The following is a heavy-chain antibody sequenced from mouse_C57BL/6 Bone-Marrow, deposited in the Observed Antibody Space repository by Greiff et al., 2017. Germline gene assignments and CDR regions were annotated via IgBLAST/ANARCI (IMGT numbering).Heavy chain of an antibody. CDR3: ARRYGNYAFDY. V-gene: IGHV1-64*01. CDR2: IHPNSGST. D-gene: IGHD2-1*01. CDR1: GYTFTSYW. Sequence: VQLQQPGAELVKPGASVKLSCKASGYTFTSYWMHWVKQRPGQGLEWIGMIHPNSGSTNYHEKFKSKATLTVDKSSSTAYMQLSSLTSEDSAVYYCARRYGNYAFDYWGQGTTLTVSS. J-gene: IGHJ2*01.